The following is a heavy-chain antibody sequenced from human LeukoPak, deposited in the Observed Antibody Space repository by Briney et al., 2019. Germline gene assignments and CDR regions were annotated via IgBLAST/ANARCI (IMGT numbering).Heavy chain of an antibody. CDR3: VAGCSGGSCYPEY. D-gene: IGHD2-15*01. Sequence: PGGSLRLSCAASGFTFSSYWMHWVRQAPGKGLVWVSHINSDGSSTNYADSVKGRFTISRDNAKKTLYLQMNSLRAEDTAVYYCVAGCSGGSCYPEYWGQGTLVTVSS. CDR1: GFTFSSYW. CDR2: INSDGSST. J-gene: IGHJ4*02. V-gene: IGHV3-74*01.